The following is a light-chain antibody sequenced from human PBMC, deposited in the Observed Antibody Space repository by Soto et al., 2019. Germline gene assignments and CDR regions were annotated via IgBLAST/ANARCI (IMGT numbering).Light chain of an antibody. CDR3: QQSYKTPLT. Sequence: DIPMTQSPSSLSASVGDRVTITCHTSQSISTYLNWYQQKPGKAPKLLIYAASSLQSGVPSRFSGSGSGAHFTLTISSLQPEDFATYYCQQSYKTPLTFGGGTKVEIK. J-gene: IGKJ4*01. V-gene: IGKV1-39*01. CDR1: QSISTY. CDR2: AAS.